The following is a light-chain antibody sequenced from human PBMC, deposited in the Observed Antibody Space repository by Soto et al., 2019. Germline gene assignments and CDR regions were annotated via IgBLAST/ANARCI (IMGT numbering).Light chain of an antibody. J-gene: IGKJ4*01. CDR3: QQYNRPLT. CDR1: QSISSW. CDR2: KAS. Sequence: IQMNQSPSTLSASIGDRVTTTCRASQSISSWLAWYQQKPGKAPKVLIYKASTLERGVPSRFSGSGSGTEFTLTISNLQTDDFATYYCQQYNRPLTFGGGSKVDI. V-gene: IGKV1-5*03.